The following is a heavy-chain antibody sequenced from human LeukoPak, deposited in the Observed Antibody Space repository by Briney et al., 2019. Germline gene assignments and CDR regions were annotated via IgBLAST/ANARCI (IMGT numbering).Heavy chain of an antibody. J-gene: IGHJ5*02. CDR2: TYYRSKWYN. CDR3: ARELRYFDWWGSMFDP. CDR1: GDSVSSNSAA. D-gene: IGHD3-9*01. V-gene: IGHV6-1*01. Sequence: SQTLSLTCAISGDSVSSNSAAWNWIRQSPSRGLEWLGRTYYRSKWYNDYAVSVKSRITINPDTSKNQFSLQLNSVTPEDTAVYYCARELRYFDWWGSMFDPWGQGTLVTVSS.